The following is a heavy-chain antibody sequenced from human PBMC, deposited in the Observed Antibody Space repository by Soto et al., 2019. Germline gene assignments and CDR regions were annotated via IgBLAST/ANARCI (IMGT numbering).Heavy chain of an antibody. J-gene: IGHJ3*02. Sequence: SETLSLTCTVSGGSISSYYWSWIRQPPGKGLEWIGYIYYSGSTNYNPSLKSRVTISVDTSKNQFSLKLSSVTAADTAVYYCARDALYCSGGSCYLDDAFDIWGQGTMVTVSS. CDR2: IYYSGST. CDR1: GGSISSYY. D-gene: IGHD2-15*01. CDR3: ARDALYCSGGSCYLDDAFDI. V-gene: IGHV4-59*01.